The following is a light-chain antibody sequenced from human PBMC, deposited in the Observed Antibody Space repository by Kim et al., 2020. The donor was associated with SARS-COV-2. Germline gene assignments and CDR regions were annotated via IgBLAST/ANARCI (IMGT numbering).Light chain of an antibody. CDR3: QAWDSSTVV. J-gene: IGLJ2*01. CDR2: QDS. CDR1: KLGDKY. V-gene: IGLV3-1*01. Sequence: SYELTQPPSVSVAPEQTASITGSGDKLGDKYACWYQQKPGQSPVLVIYQDSKRPSGIPERFSGSNSGNTATLTISGTQAMDEADYYCQAWDSSTVVFGGGTQLTVL.